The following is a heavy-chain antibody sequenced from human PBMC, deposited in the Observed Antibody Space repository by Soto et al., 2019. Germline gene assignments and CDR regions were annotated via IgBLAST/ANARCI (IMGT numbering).Heavy chain of an antibody. D-gene: IGHD1-1*01. CDR3: AISYITNDAFDI. V-gene: IGHV4-34*01. CDR1: SGPFSGYY. CDR2: ISHSGST. Sequence: QVQLQQWGAGLLKPSETLSLTCAVSSGPFSGYYWSWIRQSPGKGLEWIGEISHSGSTNYNPSLKIRVTISVDTSKNQFSLKLSSVTAADTAVYYCAISYITNDAFDIWGQGTLVTVSS. J-gene: IGHJ3*02.